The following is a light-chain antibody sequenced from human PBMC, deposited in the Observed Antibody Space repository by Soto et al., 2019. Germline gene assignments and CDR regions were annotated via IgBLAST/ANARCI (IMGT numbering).Light chain of an antibody. Sequence: EIVLTQSPATLSLSPGERVTLSCRASQSVRSELAWYQQKSGQPPRLLIYGASTRATGIPARFSGSGSGTEFTLTINDLQSEDFAVYYCQQYERWPPLTFGGGAKVDIK. CDR1: QSVRSE. CDR3: QQYERWPPLT. V-gene: IGKV3-15*01. J-gene: IGKJ4*01. CDR2: GAS.